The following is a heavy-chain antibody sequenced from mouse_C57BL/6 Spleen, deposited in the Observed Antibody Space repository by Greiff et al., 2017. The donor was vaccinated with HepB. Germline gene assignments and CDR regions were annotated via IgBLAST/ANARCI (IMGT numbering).Heavy chain of an antibody. D-gene: IGHD1-1*01. V-gene: IGHV1-15*01. CDR3: TRGGSYAMDY. J-gene: IGHJ4*01. Sequence: LVESGAELVRPGASVTLSCKASGYTFTDYEMHWVKQTPVHGLEWIGAIDPETGGTAYKHKFKGKAILTADKSSSTAYMELRSLTSEDSAVYYCTRGGSYAMDYWGQGTSVTVSS. CDR1: GYTFTDYE. CDR2: IDPETGGT.